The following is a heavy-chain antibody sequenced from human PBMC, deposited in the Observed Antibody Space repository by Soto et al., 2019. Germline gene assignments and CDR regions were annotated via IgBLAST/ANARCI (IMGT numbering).Heavy chain of an antibody. CDR1: GFTFSNYW. CDR2: MKQDGSEK. D-gene: IGHD3-16*01. J-gene: IGHJ6*02. CDR3: AGGVYELDP. V-gene: IGHV3-7*04. Sequence: PGGSLRLSCVASGFTFSNYWMGWVRQAPGKGLEWVANMKQDGSEKYYLDSVKGRFTISRDNAKNSLFLQMNSLRAEDTAVYYCAGGVYELDPWGQGTTVTVSS.